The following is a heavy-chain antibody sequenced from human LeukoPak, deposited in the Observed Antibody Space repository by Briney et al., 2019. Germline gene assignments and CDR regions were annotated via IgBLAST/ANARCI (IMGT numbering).Heavy chain of an antibody. CDR2: IYYSGST. CDR1: GGSISSSSYY. D-gene: IGHD4-11*01. V-gene: IGHV4-39*01. J-gene: IGHJ6*03. CDR3: ARTQPPNSNYYYYYYMDV. Sequence: PSETLSLTCTVSGGSISSSSYYWGWIRQPPGKGLEWIGSIYYSGSTYYNPSLKSRVTISVDTSKNQFSLKLSSVTAADTAVYYCARTQPPNSNYYYYYYMDVWGKGTTVTVSS.